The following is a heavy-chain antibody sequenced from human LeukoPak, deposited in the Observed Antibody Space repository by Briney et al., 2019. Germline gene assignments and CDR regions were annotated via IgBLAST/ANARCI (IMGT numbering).Heavy chain of an antibody. CDR3: ARDPSRLPWKLWLDY. V-gene: IGHV3-7*03. CDR1: GFTFSSYW. D-gene: IGHD5-18*01. Sequence: PGGSLRLSCAASGFTFSSYWMSWVRQAPGKGLEWVANIKQDGSEKYYVDSVKGRFTISRDNAKNSLYLQMNSLRAEDTAVYYCARDPSRLPWKLWLDYWGQGTLVTVSS. J-gene: IGHJ4*02. CDR2: IKQDGSEK.